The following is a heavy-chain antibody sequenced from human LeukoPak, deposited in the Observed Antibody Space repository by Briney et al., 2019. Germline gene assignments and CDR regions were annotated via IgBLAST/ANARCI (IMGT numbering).Heavy chain of an antibody. D-gene: IGHD6-13*01. CDR3: AKSRLRIAAAGLDY. V-gene: IGHV3-23*01. J-gene: IGHJ4*02. Sequence: SGGSLRLSCEASGFTFSNYAVSWVRQAPGNPGKGLEWVSAISGSGGSTYYADSVKGRFTISRDNSKNTLYLQMNSLRAEDTAVYYCAKSRLRIAAAGLDYWGQGTLVTVSS. CDR1: GFTFSNYA. CDR2: ISGSGGST.